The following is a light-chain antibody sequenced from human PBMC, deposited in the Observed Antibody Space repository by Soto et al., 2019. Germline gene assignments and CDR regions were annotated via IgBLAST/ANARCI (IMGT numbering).Light chain of an antibody. CDR1: SSDVGIYNL. V-gene: IGLV2-23*02. J-gene: IGLJ1*01. Sequence: QSALTQPASVSGSPGQAITISCTGTSSDVGIYNLVSWYQQHPGKAPKLMIYEVSKRTSGVSNRFSGSKSGNTASLTISGLQAEDEADYYCCSYAGSSTYVFGTGTKVTVL. CDR2: EVS. CDR3: CSYAGSSTYV.